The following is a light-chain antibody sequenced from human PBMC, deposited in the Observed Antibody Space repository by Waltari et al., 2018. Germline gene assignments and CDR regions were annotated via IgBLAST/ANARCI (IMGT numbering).Light chain of an antibody. CDR2: SVV. Sequence: QSPLAQPRSVLATPGEPVTSTCSRPNSDVGSSNFVSWYQPHTGNAHKLLIYSVVKRPSGVPDRFSGSKSGNTASLTISGLQTEDESDYYCCSYAGSYTFVFGGGTQLTVL. V-gene: IGLV2-11*01. CDR3: CSYAGSYTFV. CDR1: NSDVGSSNF. J-gene: IGLJ7*01.